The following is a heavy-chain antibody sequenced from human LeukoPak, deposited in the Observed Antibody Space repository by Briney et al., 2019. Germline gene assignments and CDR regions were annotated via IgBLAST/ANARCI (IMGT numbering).Heavy chain of an antibody. CDR3: ARGNDYGGNSRYFDY. CDR2: ISYDGSNK. V-gene: IGHV3-30-3*01. D-gene: IGHD4-23*01. CDR1: GFTFSSYA. J-gene: IGHJ4*02. Sequence: PGGSLRLSCAACGFTFSSYAMHWDRQAPGKGLEWVAVISYDGSNKYYADSVKGRFTISRDNSKNTLYLQMNSLRAEDTAVYYCARGNDYGGNSRYFDYWGQGPLVTVSS.